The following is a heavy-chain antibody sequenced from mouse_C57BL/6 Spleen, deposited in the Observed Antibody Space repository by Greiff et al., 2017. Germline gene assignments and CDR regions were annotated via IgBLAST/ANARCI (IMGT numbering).Heavy chain of an antibody. CDR2: IYPGDGDT. CDR3: ARNYGSLHAMDY. J-gene: IGHJ4*01. CDR1: GYAFSSSW. D-gene: IGHD1-1*01. Sequence: QVQLQQSGPELVKPGASVKISCKASGYAFSSSWMNWVKQRPGKGLEWIGRIYPGDGDTNYNGKFKGKATLTADKSSSTAYMQLSSLTSEDSAVYFCARNYGSLHAMDYWGQGTSVTVSS. V-gene: IGHV1-82*01.